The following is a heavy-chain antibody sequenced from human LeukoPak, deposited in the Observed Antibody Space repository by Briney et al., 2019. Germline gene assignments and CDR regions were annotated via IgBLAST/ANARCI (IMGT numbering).Heavy chain of an antibody. CDR1: GYTFTGYY. V-gene: IGHV1-2*02. CDR3: ARWFHDSSVLDY. CDR2: INPSSGGT. D-gene: IGHD3-22*01. J-gene: IGHJ4*02. Sequence: GASVKVSCKASGYTFTGYYMHWVRQAPGQGLEWMGWINPSSGGTNYAQKFQGRVTMTRDTSISTAYMELSRLRSDDTAVYYCARWFHDSSVLDYWGQGTLVTVSS.